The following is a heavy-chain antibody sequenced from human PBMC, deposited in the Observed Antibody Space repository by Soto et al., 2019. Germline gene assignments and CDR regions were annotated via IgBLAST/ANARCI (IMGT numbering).Heavy chain of an antibody. V-gene: IGHV1-69*06. CDR2: IIPRCGSA. CDR3: ATPRTVIVIVAALKFYYTYAMDV. J-gene: IGHJ6*02. D-gene: IGHD2-2*01. Sequence: GASVKVSCKASGGTFSRYAINWLRQAAGQGIAWVGGIIPRCGSAKYEEKFKGTVTNTADKSTSTAYMEESSLRSEDTAVYSCATPRTVIVIVAALKFYYTYAMDVWGQGTTVTVSS. CDR1: GGTFSRYA.